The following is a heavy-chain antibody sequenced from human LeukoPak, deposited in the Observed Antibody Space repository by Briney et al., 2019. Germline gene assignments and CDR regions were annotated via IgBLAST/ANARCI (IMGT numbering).Heavy chain of an antibody. J-gene: IGHJ4*02. V-gene: IGHV4-31*03. CDR1: GGSISSGGYY. D-gene: IGHD3-16*01. CDR3: ATTVGSYFDY. CDR2: IYHTGST. Sequence: SETLSLTCTVSGGSISSGGYYWSWIRQHPGKGLEWIGYIYHTGSTYYNPSLKSRVTMSVDTSENQFSLNLSSVTAADTAVYYCATTVGSYFDYWSQGTLVTVSS.